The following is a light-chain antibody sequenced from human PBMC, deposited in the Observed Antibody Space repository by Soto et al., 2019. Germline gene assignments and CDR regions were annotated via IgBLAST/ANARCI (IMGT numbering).Light chain of an antibody. V-gene: IGLV2-23*02. CDR1: SSDVGSYNL. Sequence: QPALTQPASGSGSPGQSSTISCTGTSSDVGSYNLASWYQQHPGKAPKLMIYEVSKRPSGVSNRFSGSKSGNTASLTISGLQAEDEADYYCCSYAGSSTYVFGTGTKVTVL. CDR3: CSYAGSSTYV. J-gene: IGLJ1*01. CDR2: EVS.